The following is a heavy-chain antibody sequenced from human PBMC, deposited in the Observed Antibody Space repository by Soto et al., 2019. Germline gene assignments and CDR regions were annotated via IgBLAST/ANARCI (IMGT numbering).Heavy chain of an antibody. J-gene: IGHJ4*02. D-gene: IGHD7-27*01. V-gene: IGHV3-30*03. CDR2: ISYDGSSK. CDR3: ARDQDSGVPGGYYFDY. CDR1: GFTFSRYA. Sequence: GGSLRLSCAASGFTFSRYAMHWVRQTPGKGLEWVAVISYDGSSKSYADSVKGRFTISRDNSKNTMYLQMNSPRVEDTAVYYCARDQDSGVPGGYYFDYWGQGTLVTVSS.